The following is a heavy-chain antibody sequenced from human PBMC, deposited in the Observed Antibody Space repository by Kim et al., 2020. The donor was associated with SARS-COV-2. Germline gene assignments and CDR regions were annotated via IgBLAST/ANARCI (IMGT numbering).Heavy chain of an antibody. D-gene: IGHD3-3*01. CDR3: AGRLEDFYTMEV. V-gene: IGHV3-30*04. Sequence: GGSLRLSCAASESTFSDCNMHWVRQAPGKGLEWVSMIYFDGSGQFYADSVRGRFTISKDNSKNTLYLEMNGLRVEDTAVYYCAGRLEDFYTMEVWGQGTTVTVSS. CDR1: ESTFSDCN. CDR2: IYFDGSGQ. J-gene: IGHJ6*02.